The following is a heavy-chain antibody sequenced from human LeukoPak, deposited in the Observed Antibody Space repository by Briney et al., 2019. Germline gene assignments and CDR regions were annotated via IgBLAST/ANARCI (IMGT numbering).Heavy chain of an antibody. Sequence: QPGGSLRLSCAASGFTFSSYGMHWVRQAPGKGLEWVAVISYDGSNKYYADSVKGRFTISRDNSKNTLYLQMNSLRSEDTAVYYCARAYCGGDCYLGILDFWGQGTLVTVSS. CDR1: GFTFSSYG. CDR2: ISYDGSNK. V-gene: IGHV3-30*03. J-gene: IGHJ4*02. CDR3: ARAYCGGDCYLGILDF. D-gene: IGHD2-21*02.